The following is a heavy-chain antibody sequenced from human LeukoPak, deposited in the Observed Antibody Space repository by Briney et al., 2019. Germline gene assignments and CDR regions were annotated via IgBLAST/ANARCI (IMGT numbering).Heavy chain of an antibody. J-gene: IGHJ3*02. V-gene: IGHV5-51*01. Sequence: GESLKISCQGSGFDFTIHWIAWVRQMPGKGLEWMGIIYPGDFDTRYSPSFQGQVTFSADKSISTAYLQWSSLKASDTAIYYCARNHDFDIWGQGTMVTVSS. CDR3: ARNHDFDI. CDR1: GFDFTIHW. CDR2: IYPGDFDT.